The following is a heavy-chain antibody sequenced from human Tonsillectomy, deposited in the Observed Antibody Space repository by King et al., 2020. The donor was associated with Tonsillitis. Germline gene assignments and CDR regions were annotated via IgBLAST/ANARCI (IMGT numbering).Heavy chain of an antibody. J-gene: IGHJ6*02. CDR2: INPNSGGT. CDR3: ARDPGYSSSVPGYYGMDV. D-gene: IGHD6-6*01. Sequence: VQLVESGAEVKKPGASVKVSCKASGYTFTGYYMHWVRQAPGQGLEWMGWINPNSGGTNYAQKFQGRVTMTRDTSISTAYMELSRRRSDDTAVYYCARDPGYSSSVPGYYGMDVWGQGTTVTVSS. CDR1: GYTFTGYY. V-gene: IGHV1-2*02.